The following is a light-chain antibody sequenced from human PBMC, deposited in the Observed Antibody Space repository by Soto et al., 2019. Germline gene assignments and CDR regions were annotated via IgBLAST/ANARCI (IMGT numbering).Light chain of an antibody. V-gene: IGKV3-11*01. CDR2: AAS. J-gene: IGKJ2*02. CDR3: QQRREWPRT. Sequence: EIVLTQSPATLSLSPGEGATLSCRASQSVDNYLAWYQQTPGLAPRLLIYAASIRATGIPARFSGSGSGTDFTLTISSLEPEDFAVYYCQQRREWPRTFGQGTKLEIK. CDR1: QSVDNY.